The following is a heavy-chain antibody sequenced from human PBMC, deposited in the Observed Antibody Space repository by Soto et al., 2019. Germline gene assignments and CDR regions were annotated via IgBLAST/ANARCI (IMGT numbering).Heavy chain of an antibody. CDR1: GFTVSSNY. D-gene: IGHD3-3*01. V-gene: IGHV3-53*01. CDR3: ARSMVYDYYFDY. Sequence: GGSLRLSCAASGFTVSSNYMGWVRQAPGKGLEWVSVIYSGGSTYYADSVKGRFTISRDNSKNTLYLQMNSLRAEDTAVYYCARSMVYDYYFDYWGQGTLVTVSS. CDR2: IYSGGST. J-gene: IGHJ4*02.